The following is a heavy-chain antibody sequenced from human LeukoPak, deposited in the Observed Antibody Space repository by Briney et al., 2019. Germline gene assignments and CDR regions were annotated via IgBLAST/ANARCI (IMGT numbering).Heavy chain of an antibody. D-gene: IGHD3-22*01. CDR1: GYTFTDYT. CDR3: ANPRYDSSGYYYVG. Sequence: GASVKVSCKASGYTFTDYTMHWLRQAPGQRLDWMGWINGGSGNTKDSPEFQGRVTITRDTSASTAYMELSSLRSEDTAVYYCANPRYDSSGYYYVGWGQGTLVTVSS. V-gene: IGHV1-3*01. J-gene: IGHJ4*02. CDR2: INGGSGNT.